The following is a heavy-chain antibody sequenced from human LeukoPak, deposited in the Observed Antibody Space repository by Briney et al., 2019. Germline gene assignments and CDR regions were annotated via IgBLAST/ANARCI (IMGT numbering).Heavy chain of an antibody. CDR3: ARARLRSSDHTVYYYYYMDV. D-gene: IGHD3-16*01. CDR2: INPNSGGT. Sequence: ASVKVSCKASGYTFTGYYMHWVRQAPGQGFEWMGWINPNSGGTNYAQKFQGRVTMTRDTSISTAYMELSRLRSDDTAVYYCARARLRSSDHTVYYYYYMDVWGKGTTVTVSS. J-gene: IGHJ6*03. CDR1: GYTFTGYY. V-gene: IGHV1-2*02.